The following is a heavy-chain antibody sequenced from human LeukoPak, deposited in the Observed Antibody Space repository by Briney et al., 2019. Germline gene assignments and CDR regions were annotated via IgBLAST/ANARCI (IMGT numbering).Heavy chain of an antibody. CDR3: ARARIAAAGTVFGC. V-gene: IGHV1-24*01. CDR1: GYTLTELS. CDR2: FDPEDGET. Sequence: ASVKVSCKVSGYTLTELSMHWVRQAPGKGLELMGGFDPEDGETIYAQKFQGRVTMTEDTSTDTAYMELSRLRSDDTAVYYCARARIAAAGTVFGCWGQGTLVTVSS. J-gene: IGHJ4*02. D-gene: IGHD6-13*01.